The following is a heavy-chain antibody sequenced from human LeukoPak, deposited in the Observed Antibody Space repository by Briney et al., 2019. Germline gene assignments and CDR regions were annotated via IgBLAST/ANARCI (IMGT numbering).Heavy chain of an antibody. Sequence: GGSLRLSCAASGFTFSSYSMNWVRQAPGKGLEWVSSISSSSSYIYYADSVKGRFTISRDNAKKSLYLQMNSLRVEDTAVYYCARDAEVGTLFGVLSRYIWFEPWGQGALVTVSS. V-gene: IGHV3-21*01. D-gene: IGHD3-3*01. CDR2: ISSSSSYI. CDR3: ARDAEVGTLFGVLSRYIWFEP. CDR1: GFTFSSYS. J-gene: IGHJ5*02.